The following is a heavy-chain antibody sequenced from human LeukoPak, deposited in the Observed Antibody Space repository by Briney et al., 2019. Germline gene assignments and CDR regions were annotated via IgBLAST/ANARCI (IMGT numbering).Heavy chain of an antibody. CDR3: ARVRWELPNFDY. CDR2: ISAYNGNT. CDR1: GYTFTGYY. J-gene: IGHJ4*02. V-gene: IGHV1-18*04. Sequence: RASVKVSCKASGYTFTGYYMHWVRQAPGQGLEWMGWISAYNGNTNYAQKLQGRVTMTTDTSTSTAYMELRSLRSDDTAVYYCARVRWELPNFDYWGQGTLVTVSS. D-gene: IGHD1-26*01.